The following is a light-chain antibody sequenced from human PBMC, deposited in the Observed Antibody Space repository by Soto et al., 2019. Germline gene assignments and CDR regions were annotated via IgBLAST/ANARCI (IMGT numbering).Light chain of an antibody. V-gene: IGLV2-11*01. Sequence: QSALTQPRSLSGSPGQSVTISCTGTSSDVGGSNVVSWYQQHAGRAPKLVTHEVIKRPSGVPDRLSGTKFGNAASLTISGLRVEDEADYYCCSYAEDSLWVFGAGTAVTVL. CDR1: SSDVGGSNV. CDR2: EVI. CDR3: CSYAEDSLWV. J-gene: IGLJ3*02.